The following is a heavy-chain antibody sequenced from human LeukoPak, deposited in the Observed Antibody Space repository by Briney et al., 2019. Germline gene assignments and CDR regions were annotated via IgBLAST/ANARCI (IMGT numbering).Heavy chain of an antibody. CDR3: AREPYGSGTFDY. CDR1: GGSISSYY. J-gene: IGHJ4*02. V-gene: IGHV4-59*01. D-gene: IGHD3-10*01. Sequence: SETLSLTCTVSGGSISSYYWSWIRQPPGKGLEWIGYIYYSGSTNYNPSLKSRVTISVDTSKNQFSLKLSSVTAADTAEYYCAREPYGSGTFDYWGREPWSPSPQ. CDR2: IYYSGST.